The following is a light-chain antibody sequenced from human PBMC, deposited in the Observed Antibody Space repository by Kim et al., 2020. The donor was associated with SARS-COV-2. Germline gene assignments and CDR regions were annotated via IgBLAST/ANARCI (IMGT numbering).Light chain of an antibody. J-gene: IGLJ2*01. V-gene: IGLV3-19*01. CDR2: GKN. Sequence: SSELTQDPAVSVALGQTVRITCQGDSLRSYYATWYQQKQGQAPIVVIYGKNNRPSGIPDRFSGSSSGNTASLTITGTQAGDEADYYCNSRDSNDNVVFGG. CDR1: SLRSYY. CDR3: NSRDSNDNVV.